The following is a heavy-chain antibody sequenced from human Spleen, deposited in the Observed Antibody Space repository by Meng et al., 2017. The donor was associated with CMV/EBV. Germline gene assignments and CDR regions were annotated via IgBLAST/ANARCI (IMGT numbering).Heavy chain of an antibody. V-gene: IGHV1-18*01. J-gene: IGHJ6*02. D-gene: IGHD3-22*01. Sequence: ASVKVSCKASGYTFTSYGISWVRQAPGQGLEWMGWISAYNGNTNYAQKLQGRVTMTTDTSTSTAYMELRSLRSDDTAVYYCARLPRVVNNYYYYTMDVWGQGTTVTVSS. CDR2: ISAYNGNT. CDR1: GYTFTSYG. CDR3: ARLPRVVNNYYYYTMDV.